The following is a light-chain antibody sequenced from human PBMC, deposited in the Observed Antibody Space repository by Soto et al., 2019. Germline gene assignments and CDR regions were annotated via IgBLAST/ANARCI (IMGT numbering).Light chain of an antibody. J-gene: IGKJ4*01. CDR2: GAS. CDR3: QQYGSSPLT. CDR1: QSVSSTY. V-gene: IGKV3-20*01. Sequence: EIVLTQSPGTLSLSPGERATLSCRASQSVSSTYLAWYQQKPGQAPRLLIYGASNRATGIPARFSGSGSRTDFSLTISRLEPEDFAVYYCQQYGSSPLTFGGGTKVEIK.